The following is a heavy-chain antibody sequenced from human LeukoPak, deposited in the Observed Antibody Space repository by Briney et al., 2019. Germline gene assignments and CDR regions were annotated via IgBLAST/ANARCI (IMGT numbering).Heavy chain of an antibody. CDR3: ARERDGRFFDY. V-gene: IGHV3-7*01. Sequence: GGSLRLSCAVSGLTFRSFWMSWVRQAPGKGLEWVANINQDGSEKYFVDSVRGRFTISGDNSKNSLHLEMNTLGAEDTALYYCARERDGRFFDYWGQGTLVTVSS. J-gene: IGHJ4*02. CDR1: GLTFRSFW. CDR2: INQDGSEK. D-gene: IGHD5-24*01.